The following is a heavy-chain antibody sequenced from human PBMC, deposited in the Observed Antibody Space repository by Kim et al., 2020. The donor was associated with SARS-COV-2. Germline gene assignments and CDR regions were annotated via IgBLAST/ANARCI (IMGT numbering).Heavy chain of an antibody. V-gene: IGHV4-31*03. CDR1: GGSISSGGYY. Sequence: SETLSLTCTVSGGSISSGGYYWSWIRQHPGMGLVWIGYISYSGSTYSNSSLKSRVTITVDTSKNQFSRKLSAVTAADTAVYYCARVRAGGGGIYWYFDLWGRGTLVSVSP. CDR2: ISYSGST. CDR3: ARVRAGGGGIYWYFDL. D-gene: IGHD2-15*01. J-gene: IGHJ2*01.